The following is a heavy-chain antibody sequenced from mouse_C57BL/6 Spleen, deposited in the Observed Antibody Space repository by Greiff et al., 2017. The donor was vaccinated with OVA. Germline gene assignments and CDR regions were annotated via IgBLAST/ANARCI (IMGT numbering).Heavy chain of an antibody. Sequence: EVQVVESGEGLVKPGGSLKLSCAASGFTFSSYAMSWVRQTPEKRLEWVAYISSGGDYIYYADPVTGRFTISRDNARNTLYLQMSSLKSEDTAIYYCTSDPMAMDDWGQGTSVTVAS. CDR1: GFTFSSYA. CDR3: TSDPMAMDD. D-gene: IGHD6-5*01. CDR2: ISSGGDYI. V-gene: IGHV5-9-1*02. J-gene: IGHJ4*01.